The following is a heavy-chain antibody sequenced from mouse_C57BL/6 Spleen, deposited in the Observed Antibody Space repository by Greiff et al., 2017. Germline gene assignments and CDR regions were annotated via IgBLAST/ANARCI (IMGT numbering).Heavy chain of an antibody. Sequence: GGGLVQPKGSLKLSCAASGFSFNTYAMNWVRQAPGKGLEWVARIRSKSNNYATYYADSVKDRFTISRDDSESMLYLQMNNLKTEDTAMYYCVRGPSKSYAMDYWGQGTSVTVSS. CDR1: GFSFNTYA. CDR3: VRGPSKSYAMDY. V-gene: IGHV10-1*01. J-gene: IGHJ4*01. D-gene: IGHD2-5*01. CDR2: IRSKSNNYAT.